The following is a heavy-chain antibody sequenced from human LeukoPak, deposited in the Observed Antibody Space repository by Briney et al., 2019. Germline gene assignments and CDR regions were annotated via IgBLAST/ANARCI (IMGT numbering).Heavy chain of an antibody. J-gene: IGHJ4*02. CDR2: INPNSGGT. D-gene: IGHD6-13*01. CDR3: ARVLKGSSWSDY. Sequence: ASVEVSCKASGYTFTGYYMHWVRQAPGQGLEWMGWINPNSGGTNYAQKFQGRVTMTRDTSISTAYMELSRLRSDDTAVYYCARVLKGSSWSDYWGQGTLVTVSS. CDR1: GYTFTGYY. V-gene: IGHV1-2*02.